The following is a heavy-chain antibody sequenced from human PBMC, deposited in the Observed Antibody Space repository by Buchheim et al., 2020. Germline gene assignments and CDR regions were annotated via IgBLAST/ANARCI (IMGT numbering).Heavy chain of an antibody. CDR1: GFTFSSYS. J-gene: IGHJ6*02. V-gene: IGHV3-48*04. CDR3: ARDSEDSGSYRSSYYYYGMDV. D-gene: IGHD1-26*01. CDR2: ISSSSSTI. Sequence: EVQLVESGGGLVQPGGSLRLSCAASGFTFSSYSMNWVRQAPGKGLEWVSYISSSSSTIYYADSVKGRFTISRDNAKHSLYLQMNSLRAEDTAVYYCARDSEDSGSYRSSYYYYGMDVWGQGTT.